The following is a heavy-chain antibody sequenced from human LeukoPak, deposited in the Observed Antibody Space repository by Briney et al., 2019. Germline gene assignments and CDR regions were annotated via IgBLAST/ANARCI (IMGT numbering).Heavy chain of an antibody. CDR2: IHSTSGSI. J-gene: IGHJ4*02. CDR3: SRVVQDVTGADY. V-gene: IGHV3-48*01. Sequence: GGSLRLSCAASGFTFSSYHMNWVRQAPGKGLEWLSYIHSTSGSIHYADSVKGRFTISRDNAKNSLYLQMNGLRAEDTAVYYCSRVVQDVTGADYWGQGTLVIVSS. CDR1: GFTFSSYH. D-gene: IGHD3-9*01.